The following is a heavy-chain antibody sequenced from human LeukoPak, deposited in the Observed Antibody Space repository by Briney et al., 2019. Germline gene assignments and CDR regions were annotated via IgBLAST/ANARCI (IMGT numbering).Heavy chain of an antibody. V-gene: IGHV4-34*01. CDR2: INHSGST. CDR1: GGSFSGYY. J-gene: IGHJ4*02. Sequence: PSETLSLTCAVYGGSFSGYYWSWIRQPPGKGLEWIGEINHSGSTNYNPSLKSRVTISVDTSKNQFSLKLSSVTAADTAVYYCARQRDWKPDYWGQGTLVTVSS. CDR3: ARQRDWKPDY. D-gene: IGHD1-1*01.